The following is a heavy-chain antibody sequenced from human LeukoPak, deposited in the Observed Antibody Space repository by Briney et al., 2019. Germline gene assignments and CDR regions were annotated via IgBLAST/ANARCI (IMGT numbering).Heavy chain of an antibody. Sequence: PSETLSLTCTVSGGSISSSSYYWGWIRQPPGKGLEWIGSIYYSGSIYYNPSLKSRVTISVDTSKNQFSLKLSSVTAADTAVYYCARSRKWEPQDYWGQGTLVTVSS. J-gene: IGHJ4*02. CDR3: ARSRKWEPQDY. D-gene: IGHD1-26*01. V-gene: IGHV4-39*01. CDR2: IYYSGSI. CDR1: GGSISSSSYY.